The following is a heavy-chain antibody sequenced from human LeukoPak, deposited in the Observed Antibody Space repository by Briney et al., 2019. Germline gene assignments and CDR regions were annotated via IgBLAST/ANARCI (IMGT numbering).Heavy chain of an antibody. Sequence: PSETLSLTCTVSGGSINGCYWSWIRQPAGKGLEWIGRIYNSESINYNPSLKSRVTMSIDTSKSQFSLKLNSVTAADTAVYYCARDRSSSYTRDWFDPWGQGALVTVSS. V-gene: IGHV4-4*07. CDR1: GGSINGCY. J-gene: IGHJ5*02. CDR2: IYNSESI. CDR3: ARDRSSSYTRDWFDP. D-gene: IGHD6-13*01.